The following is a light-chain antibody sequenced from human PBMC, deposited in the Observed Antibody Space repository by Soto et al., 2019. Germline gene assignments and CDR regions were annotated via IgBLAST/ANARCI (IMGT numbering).Light chain of an antibody. Sequence: QAVVTQPPSVSGAPGQRVTISCTGSSSNIGAGYDVHWYQQLPGTAPKLLIYGNSNRPSGVPDRFSGSKSGTSASLAITGLQAEDEADYDCQSYDSSLSVDVVFGGGTQLTVL. J-gene: IGLJ2*01. V-gene: IGLV1-40*01. CDR3: QSYDSSLSVDVV. CDR2: GNS. CDR1: SSNIGAGYD.